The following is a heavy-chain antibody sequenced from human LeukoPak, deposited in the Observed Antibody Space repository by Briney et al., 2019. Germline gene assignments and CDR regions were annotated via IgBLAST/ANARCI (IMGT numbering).Heavy chain of an antibody. V-gene: IGHV3-21*01. J-gene: IGHJ4*02. CDR2: ISSSSSYI. CDR3: ARDTQNYFDY. CDR1: GFTFSSYG. Sequence: GGSLRLSCAASGFTFSSYGMHWVRQTPGKGLEWVSSISSSSSYIYYADSVKGRFTISRDNAKNSLYLQMNSLRAEDTAVYYCARDTQNYFDYWGQGTLVTVSS.